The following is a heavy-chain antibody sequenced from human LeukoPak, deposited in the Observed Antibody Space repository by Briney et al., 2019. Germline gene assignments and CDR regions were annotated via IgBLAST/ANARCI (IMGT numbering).Heavy chain of an antibody. CDR2: IYYSGST. J-gene: IGHJ4*02. Sequence: SETLSLTCTVSGDSISSYSHYWSWIRQPPGKGLEWIGYIYYSGSTNYNPSLKSRVTISVDTSKNQFSLKLSSVTAADTAVYYCARGGLYYDSSGYYDYWGQGTLVTVSS. D-gene: IGHD3-22*01. V-gene: IGHV4-61*01. CDR3: ARGGLYYDSSGYYDY. CDR1: GDSISSYSHY.